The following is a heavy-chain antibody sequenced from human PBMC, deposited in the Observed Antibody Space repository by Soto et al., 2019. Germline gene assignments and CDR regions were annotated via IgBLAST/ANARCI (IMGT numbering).Heavy chain of an antibody. CDR1: GFTFSNYA. Sequence: PGGSLRLSCAASGFTFSNYAMNWVRQAPGKGLEWVSTISGSGSSPYYADSVKGRLAISRDNSKNTLYLQMDSLRAGDSAIYYCAKEGTSGLYYFDYWGQGTLVTVSS. CDR2: ISGSGSSP. D-gene: IGHD6-19*01. J-gene: IGHJ4*02. V-gene: IGHV3-23*01. CDR3: AKEGTSGLYYFDY.